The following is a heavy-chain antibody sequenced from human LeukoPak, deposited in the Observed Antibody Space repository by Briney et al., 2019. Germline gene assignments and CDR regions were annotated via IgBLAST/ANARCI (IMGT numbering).Heavy chain of an antibody. CDR1: GFNVHDNY. Sequence: GGSLRLSCAASGFNVHDNYMTWGRKPPGKGLEWVSVIFPGSDTYYADAVKGRFTFSRDNSKNTLILQMNSLRAEDTAVYYCAKSLTPRSPTNSRYHYYSLDVWGKGTTVTVSS. V-gene: IGHV3-53*01. D-gene: IGHD2-8*01. CDR3: AKSLTPRSPTNSRYHYYSLDV. CDR2: IFPGSDT. J-gene: IGHJ6*04.